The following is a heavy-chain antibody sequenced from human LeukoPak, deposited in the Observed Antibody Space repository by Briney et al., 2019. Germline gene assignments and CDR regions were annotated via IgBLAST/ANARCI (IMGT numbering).Heavy chain of an antibody. J-gene: IGHJ4*02. CDR1: GFTFSSNS. V-gene: IGHV3-53*01. Sequence: GGSLRLSCTVSGFTFSSNSMSWVRQAPGKGLEWVSFIYSDNTHYSDSEKGRFTISIDNYKNNLYLQMNSLRAEDTAVYYCAKDRPYASFEDWGQGTLVTVSS. D-gene: IGHD2-2*01. CDR2: IYSDNT. CDR3: AKDRPYASFED.